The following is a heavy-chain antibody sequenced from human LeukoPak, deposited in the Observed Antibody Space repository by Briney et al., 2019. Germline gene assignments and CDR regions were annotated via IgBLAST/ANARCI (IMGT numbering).Heavy chain of an antibody. Sequence: PGGSLRLSCAASGFTFSSYAMHWVRQAPGKGLEWVAVISYDGSNKYYADSVKGRFTISKDNSKNTLYPQMNSLRAEDTAVYYCARDHRLAAYYDFWSGYFGINWFDPWGQGTLVTVSS. V-gene: IGHV3-30-3*01. J-gene: IGHJ5*02. CDR2: ISYDGSNK. D-gene: IGHD3-3*01. CDR1: GFTFSSYA. CDR3: ARDHRLAAYYDFWSGYFGINWFDP.